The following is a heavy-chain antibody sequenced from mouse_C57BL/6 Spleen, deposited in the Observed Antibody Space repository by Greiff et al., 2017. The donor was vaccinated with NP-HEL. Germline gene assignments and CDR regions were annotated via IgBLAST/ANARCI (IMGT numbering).Heavy chain of an antibody. CDR1: GYTFTSYW. CDR3: ARSDYGSSSDYYAMDY. V-gene: IGHV1-55*01. Sequence: QVQLQQSGAELVKPGASVKMSCKASGYTFTSYWITWVKQRPGQGLEWIGDIYPGSGSTNYNEKFKSKATLTVDTSSSTAYMQLSSLTSEDSAVYYCARSDYGSSSDYYAMDYWGQGTSVTVSS. D-gene: IGHD1-1*01. CDR2: IYPGSGST. J-gene: IGHJ4*01.